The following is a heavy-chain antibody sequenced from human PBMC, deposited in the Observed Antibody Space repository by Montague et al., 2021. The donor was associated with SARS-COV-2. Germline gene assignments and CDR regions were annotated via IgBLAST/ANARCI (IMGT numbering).Heavy chain of an antibody. CDR3: ARELGYCSSTNCFYFDY. CDR1: GGSINSSRYY. Sequence: SETLSLTCTVSGGSINSSRYYWGWIRQPPGKGLEWIGSIYSGSTYYNQSPKSRVTISVDTSKNKFFLKLRSVTAPDTAVFYCARELGYCSSTNCFYFDYWGQGTLVTVSS. V-gene: IGHV4-39*07. D-gene: IGHD2-2*01. J-gene: IGHJ4*02. CDR2: IYSGST.